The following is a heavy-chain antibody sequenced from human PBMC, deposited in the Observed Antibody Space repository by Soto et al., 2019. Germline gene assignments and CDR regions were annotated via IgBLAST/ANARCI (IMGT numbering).Heavy chain of an antibody. D-gene: IGHD6-6*01. CDR3: ARQEFSCSHVYYYYGMDF. CDR2: VDPSDSYS. V-gene: IGHV5-10-1*01. CDR1: GYTFNNDW. Sequence: PWEYIKISCMGSGYTFNNDWIILVRQMPGKGLEWLGSVDPSDSYSAYNPPFHGHVAFPAAKSTSAAYLQWSSLKASDTAIYYCARQEFSCSHVYYYYGMDFWCQGTSVSGSS. J-gene: IGHJ6*02.